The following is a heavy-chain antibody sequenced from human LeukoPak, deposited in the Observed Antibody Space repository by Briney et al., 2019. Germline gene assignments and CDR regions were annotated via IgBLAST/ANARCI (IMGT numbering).Heavy chain of an antibody. J-gene: IGHJ4*02. V-gene: IGHV1-8*03. CDR1: GYTFTSYD. Sequence: ASVKVSCKASGYTFTSYDINWVRQATGQGLEWMGWMNPNSGNTGYAQKFQGRVTITRNTSISTAYMELSSLRSEDTAVYYCARGPAKRYCGSTSCYGFDYWGQGTLVTVSS. D-gene: IGHD2-2*01. CDR2: MNPNSGNT. CDR3: ARGPAKRYCGSTSCYGFDY.